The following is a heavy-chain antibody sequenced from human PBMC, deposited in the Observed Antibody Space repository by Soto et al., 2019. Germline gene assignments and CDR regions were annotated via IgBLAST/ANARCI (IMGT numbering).Heavy chain of an antibody. CDR1: GFTFDDYA. J-gene: IGHJ4*02. Sequence: EVQLVESGGGWVQPGGSLRLSVAASGFTFDDYAMNWFRQAPGKGLEWVSGISWNSGRIGYADSVKGRFTISRDNAKNSLYLQMNSLRAEDTALYYCAKDKGIALNLFDYWGQGTLVTVSS. CDR3: AKDKGIALNLFDY. D-gene: IGHD6-13*01. V-gene: IGHV3-9*01. CDR2: ISWNSGRI.